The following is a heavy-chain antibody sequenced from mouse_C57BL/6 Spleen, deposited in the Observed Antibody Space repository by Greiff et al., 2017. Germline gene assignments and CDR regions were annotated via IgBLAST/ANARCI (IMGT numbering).Heavy chain of an antibody. V-gene: IGHV1-80*01. Sequence: QVQLQQSGAALVKPGASVKISCKASGYAFSSYWMNWVKQRPGKGLEWIGQIYPGDGDTNYNGKFKGKATLTADKSSSTAYMQLSSLTSEDSAVYFCARAYYYGSSYDWFAYWGQGTLVTVSA. CDR3: ARAYYYGSSYDWFAY. J-gene: IGHJ3*01. CDR1: GYAFSSYW. CDR2: IYPGDGDT. D-gene: IGHD1-1*01.